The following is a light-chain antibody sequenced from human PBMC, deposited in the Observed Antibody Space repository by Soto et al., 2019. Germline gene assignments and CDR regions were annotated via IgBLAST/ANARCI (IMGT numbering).Light chain of an antibody. CDR1: SSNIGSNT. CDR3: AAWDDSLNGHVV. CDR2: SNN. J-gene: IGLJ2*01. Sequence: QYVLTQPPSASGTPGQRVTISCSGSSSNIGSNTVNWYQQLPGTAPKLLIYSNNQRPSGVPDRFSGSKSGTSASLAISGLQSEDEADYYCAAWDDSLNGHVVFGGGTK. V-gene: IGLV1-44*01.